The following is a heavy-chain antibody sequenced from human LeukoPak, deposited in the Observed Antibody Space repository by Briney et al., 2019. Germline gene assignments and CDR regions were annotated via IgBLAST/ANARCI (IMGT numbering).Heavy chain of an antibody. J-gene: IGHJ4*02. CDR1: GFTFGDYA. Sequence: PGGSLRLSCTASGFTFGDYAMSWFRQAPGKGLEWVGFIRSKAYGGTTEYAASVKGRFTISRDDSKSIAYLQMNSLKTEDTAVYYCAKDPVARGYYDYWGQGTLVTVSS. D-gene: IGHD5-18*01. V-gene: IGHV3-49*03. CDR2: IRSKAYGGTT. CDR3: AKDPVARGYYDY.